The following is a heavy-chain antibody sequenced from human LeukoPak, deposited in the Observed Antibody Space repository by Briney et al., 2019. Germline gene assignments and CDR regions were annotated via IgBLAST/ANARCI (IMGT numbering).Heavy chain of an antibody. Sequence: PSQTLSLTCTVSGGSISSYYWSWIRQPAGKGLEWIGRIYTSGSTNYNPSLKSRVTMSVDTSKNQFSLKLSSVTAADTAVYYCARDPGLGELGYFDYWGQGTLVTVSS. CDR3: ARDPGLGELGYFDY. CDR2: IYTSGST. J-gene: IGHJ4*02. D-gene: IGHD3-16*01. V-gene: IGHV4-4*07. CDR1: GGSISSYY.